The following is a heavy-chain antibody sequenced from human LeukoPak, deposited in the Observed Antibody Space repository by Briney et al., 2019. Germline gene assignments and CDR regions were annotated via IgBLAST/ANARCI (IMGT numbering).Heavy chain of an antibody. V-gene: IGHV3-21*01. CDR2: ISSSSSYI. CDR1: GFTFSSYS. D-gene: IGHD6-19*01. CDR3: ARSGGIAVAGDYYFDY. Sequence: GGSLRLSCAASGFTFSSYSMNWVRQAPGKGLEWVSSISSSSSYIYYADSVKGRFTISRNNAKNSLYLQMNSLRAEDTAVYYCARSGGIAVAGDYYFDYWGQGTLVTVSS. J-gene: IGHJ4*02.